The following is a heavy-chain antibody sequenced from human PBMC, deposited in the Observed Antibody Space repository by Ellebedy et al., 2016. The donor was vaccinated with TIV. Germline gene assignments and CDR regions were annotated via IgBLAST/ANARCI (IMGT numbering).Heavy chain of an antibody. CDR2: ISNTGTRT. CDR1: GFTFSNYG. J-gene: IGHJ4*02. V-gene: IGHV3-23*01. CDR3: AKGRGGGSDSSTPRYYFDY. Sequence: GESLKISCTASGFTFSNYGMHWVRQAPGKGMEWVSSISNTGTRTYYADSVEGRFIISRDNSKKTLYLQMNSLRAEDTAVYYCAKGRGGGSDSSTPRYYFDYWGLGTLVTVST. D-gene: IGHD2-2*01.